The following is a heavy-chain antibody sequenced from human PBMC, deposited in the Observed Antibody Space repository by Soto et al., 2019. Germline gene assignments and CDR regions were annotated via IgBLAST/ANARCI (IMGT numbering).Heavy chain of an antibody. CDR1: GFTFSSYS. V-gene: IGHV3-23*01. CDR3: AKESGDSYGSGSYYNYFDY. Sequence: GGSLRLSCAASGFTFSSYSMSWVRQAPGKGLEWVSSISGGGGGTYYADSVKGRFTISRDNSKNTLYLQMNSLRAEDTAVYYCAKESGDSYGSGSYYNYFDYWGQGTLVTVSS. CDR2: ISGGGGGT. J-gene: IGHJ4*02. D-gene: IGHD3-10*01.